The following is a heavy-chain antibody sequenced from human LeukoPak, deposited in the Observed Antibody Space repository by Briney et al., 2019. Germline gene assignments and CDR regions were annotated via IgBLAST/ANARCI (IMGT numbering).Heavy chain of an antibody. J-gene: IGHJ5*01. V-gene: IGHV4-39*01. CDR3: VRHDGRGGATMGAFDS. CDR2: IYDSGST. D-gene: IGHD5-12*01. Sequence: SATLSLTCTVSGGSIRSSYYYWGWIRQPPGKGLEWIGSIYDSGSTYYNPSLKSRVTISLDTSANHFSLQLNSVTAADTAVYYCVRHDGRGGATMGAFDSWGQGSLVTVSS. CDR1: GGSIRSSYYY.